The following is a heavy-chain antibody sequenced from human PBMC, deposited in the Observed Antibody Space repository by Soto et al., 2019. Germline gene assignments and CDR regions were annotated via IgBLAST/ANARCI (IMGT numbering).Heavy chain of an antibody. D-gene: IGHD3-22*01. CDR2: IRSKAYGGTT. CDR3: TRVQETDYYDSSGYSY. CDR1: GFTFGDYA. J-gene: IGHJ4*02. Sequence: PGGSLRLSCTASGFTFGDYAMSWVRQAPGKGLEWVGFIRSKAYGGTTEYAASVKGRFTISRDDSKSIAYLQMNSLKTEDTAVYYCTRVQETDYYDSSGYSYWGQGTLVTVSS. V-gene: IGHV3-49*04.